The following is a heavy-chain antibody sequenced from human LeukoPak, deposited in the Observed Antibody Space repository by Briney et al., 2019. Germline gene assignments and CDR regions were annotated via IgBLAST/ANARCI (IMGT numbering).Heavy chain of an antibody. CDR3: ARGLGYCSSTSCYYDY. Sequence: SETLSLTCAVYGGSFSGYYWSWTRQPPGKGLEWIGEINHSGSTNYNPSLKSRVTISVDTSKNQFSLKLSSVTAADTAVYYCARGLGYCSSTSCYYDYWGQGTLVTVSS. J-gene: IGHJ4*02. CDR1: GGSFSGYY. V-gene: IGHV4-34*01. CDR2: INHSGST. D-gene: IGHD2-2*01.